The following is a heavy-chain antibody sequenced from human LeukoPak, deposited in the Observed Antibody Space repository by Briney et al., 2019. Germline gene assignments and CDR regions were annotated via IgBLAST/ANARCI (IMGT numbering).Heavy chain of an antibody. CDR1: GGSISSSSYY. Sequence: SETLSLTCTVSGGSISSSSYYWGWIRQPPGTGLEWIGSIYYSGSTYYNPSLKSRVTISVDTSKNQFSLKLSSVTAADTAVYYCATFYYYDSSGYPSFDYWGQGTLVTVSS. J-gene: IGHJ4*02. V-gene: IGHV4-39*01. CDR3: ATFYYYDSSGYPSFDY. D-gene: IGHD3-22*01. CDR2: IYYSGST.